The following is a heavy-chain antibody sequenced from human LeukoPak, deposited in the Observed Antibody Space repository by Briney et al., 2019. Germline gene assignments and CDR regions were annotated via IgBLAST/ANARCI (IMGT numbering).Heavy chain of an antibody. CDR2: IWYDGSNK. D-gene: IGHD3-10*01. CDR1: GFTFSSYG. CDR3: ARDSTTMVRGVIDY. J-gene: IGHJ4*02. Sequence: PGRSLRLSCAASGFTFSSYGMHWVRQAPGKGLEWVAVIWYDGSNKYYADSVKGRFTISRDNSKNTLYLQMTSLRAEDTAVYYCARDSTTMVRGVIDYWGQGTLVTVSS. V-gene: IGHV3-33*01.